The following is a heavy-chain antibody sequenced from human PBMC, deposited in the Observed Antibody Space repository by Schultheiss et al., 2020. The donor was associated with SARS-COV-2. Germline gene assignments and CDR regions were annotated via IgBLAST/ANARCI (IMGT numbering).Heavy chain of an antibody. CDR1: GFTFSTYT. CDR2: IGGSSGDT. V-gene: IGHV3-23*01. J-gene: IGHJ4*02. CDR3: AREVPGRYFDY. Sequence: GGSLRLSCAASGFTFSTYTVSWVRQAPGKGLQWVSGIGGSSGDTYHADSVKGRFIISRDNSKNTLYLQMNSLRAEDTAVYYCAREVPGRYFDYWGQGTLVTVSS. D-gene: IGHD1-26*01.